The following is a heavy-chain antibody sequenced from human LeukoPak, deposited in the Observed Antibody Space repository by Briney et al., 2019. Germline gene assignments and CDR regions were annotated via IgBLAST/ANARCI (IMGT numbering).Heavy chain of an antibody. V-gene: IGHV4-39*07. CDR3: ASKYYDFWSGYRDY. CDR1: GGSISSSSYY. D-gene: IGHD3-3*01. J-gene: IGHJ4*02. CDR2: INHSGST. Sequence: SETLSLTCTVSGGSISSSSYYWSWIRQPPGKGLEWIGEINHSGSTNYNPSLKSRVTISVDTSKNQFSLKLSSVTAADTAVYYCASKYYDFWSGYRDYWGQGTLVTVSS.